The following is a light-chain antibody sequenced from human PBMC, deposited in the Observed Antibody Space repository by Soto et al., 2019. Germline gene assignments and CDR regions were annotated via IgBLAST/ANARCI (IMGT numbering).Light chain of an antibody. J-gene: IGKJ2*01. Sequence: EIVLTQSPGTLSLSPGERATLSCRASQSVSSSYLAWYQQKPGQAPRLLIYGASSRATGIPDRFSGSGSGTDVTLTISRPEPEDFAVYYCQQYGSSPPYTFGQGTKLEIK. CDR3: QQYGSSPPYT. CDR1: QSVSSSY. V-gene: IGKV3-20*01. CDR2: GAS.